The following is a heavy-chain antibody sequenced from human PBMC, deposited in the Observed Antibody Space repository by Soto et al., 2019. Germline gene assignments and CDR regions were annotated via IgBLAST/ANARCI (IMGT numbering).Heavy chain of an antibody. CDR3: ARGGDTAMVKYGAFDI. D-gene: IGHD5-18*01. CDR1: GDTISTGGYT. V-gene: IGHV4-30-2*05. Sequence: TLSLTCDVSGDTISTGGYTWAWIRQPPGKALEWIGHTYHSGNPYYNPSLKSRVTISVDTSKNQFSLKLSSVTAADTAVYYCARGGDTAMVKYGAFDIWGQGTMVTVSS. J-gene: IGHJ3*02. CDR2: TYHSGNP.